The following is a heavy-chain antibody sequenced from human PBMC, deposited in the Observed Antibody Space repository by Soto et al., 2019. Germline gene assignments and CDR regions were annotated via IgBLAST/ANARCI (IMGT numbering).Heavy chain of an antibody. CDR1: GGSISSGDYY. D-gene: IGHD3-22*01. Sequence: QVQLQESGPGLVKPSQTLSLTCTVSGGSISSGDYYWSWIRQPPGKGLEWIGYIYYSGSTYYNPSLKSRVTISVDTSKNQFSLKLSSVTAADTAVYYCARAIPDYYDSSGYVLDPWGQGTLVTVSS. CDR2: IYYSGST. J-gene: IGHJ5*02. CDR3: ARAIPDYYDSSGYVLDP. V-gene: IGHV4-30-4*01.